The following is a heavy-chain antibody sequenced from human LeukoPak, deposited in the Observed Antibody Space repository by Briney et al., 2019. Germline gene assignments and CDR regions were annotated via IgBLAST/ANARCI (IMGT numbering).Heavy chain of an antibody. CDR2: IIPILGIA. CDR3: AGGYYYYGMDV. V-gene: IGHV1-69*04. J-gene: IGHJ6*02. Sequence: ASVKVSCKASGYTFTNYDINWVRQAAGQGLEWMGRIIPILGIANYAQKFQGRVTITADKSTSTAYMELSSLRSEDTAVYYCAGGYYYYGMDVWGQGTTVTVSS. D-gene: IGHD3-16*01. CDR1: GYTFTNYD.